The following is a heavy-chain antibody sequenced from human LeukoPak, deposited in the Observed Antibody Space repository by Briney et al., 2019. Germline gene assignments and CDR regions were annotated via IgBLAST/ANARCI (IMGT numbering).Heavy chain of an antibody. CDR2: ISGSGSST. V-gene: IGHV3-23*01. D-gene: IGHD2-15*01. CDR3: ARDLCSGGSCYLDY. J-gene: IGHJ4*02. CDR1: GFTFSSYA. Sequence: GGSLRLSCAASGFTFSSYAMSWARQPPGRGVEWVSAISGSGSSTYYADAVKGRFTISRDNSKITLYLQMNSLRAEDTAVYYYARDLCSGGSCYLDYWGQGTLVTVSS.